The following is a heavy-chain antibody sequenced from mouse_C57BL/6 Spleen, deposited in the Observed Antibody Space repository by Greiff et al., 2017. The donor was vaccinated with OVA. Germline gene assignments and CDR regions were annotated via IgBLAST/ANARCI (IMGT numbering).Heavy chain of an antibody. Sequence: VQLQQPGAELVMPGASVKLSCKASGYTFTSYWMHWVKQRPGQGLEWIGEIDPSDSYTNYNQKFKGKSTLTVDKSSSTAYMQLSSLTSEDSAVYYCARAGYYFDDWGQGTTLTVSS. CDR1: GYTFTSYW. D-gene: IGHD3-3*01. V-gene: IGHV1-69*01. CDR3: ARAGYYFDD. CDR2: IDPSDSYT. J-gene: IGHJ2*01.